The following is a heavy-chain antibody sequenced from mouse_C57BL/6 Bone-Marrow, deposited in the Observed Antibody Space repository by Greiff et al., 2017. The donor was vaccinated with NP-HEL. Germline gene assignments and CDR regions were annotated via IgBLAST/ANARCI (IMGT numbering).Heavy chain of an antibody. D-gene: IGHD1-1*01. CDR3: TRGGGSHYYAMDY. J-gene: IGHJ4*01. V-gene: IGHV5-9-1*02. Sequence: DVMLVESGEGLVKPGGSLKLSCAASGFTFSSYAMSWVRQTPEKRLEWVAYISSGGDYIYYADTVKGRFTISRDNARNTLYLQMSSLKSEDTAIYYCTRGGGSHYYAMDYWGQGTSVTVSS. CDR2: ISSGGDYI. CDR1: GFTFSSYA.